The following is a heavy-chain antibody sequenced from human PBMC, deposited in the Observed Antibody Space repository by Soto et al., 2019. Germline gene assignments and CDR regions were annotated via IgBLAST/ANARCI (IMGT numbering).Heavy chain of an antibody. V-gene: IGHV3-72*01. J-gene: IGHJ4*02. Sequence: PGGSLRLSGAGSGFSLSDHYIYWVRHAPEKGREWVGRSRDKPQGYITAYAPPLKGRVTTSRDWSKNSAYLQMNSLKSDDTAVYYCVRATYFSDSSGYTRCHDSWGQGTLVTVAS. D-gene: IGHD3-22*01. CDR1: GFSLSDHY. CDR2: SRDKPQGYIT. CDR3: VRATYFSDSSGYTRCHDS.